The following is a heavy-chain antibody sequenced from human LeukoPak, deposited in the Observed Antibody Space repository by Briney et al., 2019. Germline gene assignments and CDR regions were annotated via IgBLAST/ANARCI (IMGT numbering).Heavy chain of an antibody. V-gene: IGHV3-20*04. CDR2: INWNGGST. CDR3: ARDGGSYPYYYYYMDV. D-gene: IGHD1-26*01. CDR1: GFTFDDYG. J-gene: IGHJ6*03. Sequence: PGGSLRLSCAASGFTFDDYGMSWVRQAPGKGLEWVSGINWNGGSTGYADSVKGRFTISRDNAKNSLYLQMNSLRAEDTALYYCARDGGSYPYYYYYMDVWGKGTTVTVSS.